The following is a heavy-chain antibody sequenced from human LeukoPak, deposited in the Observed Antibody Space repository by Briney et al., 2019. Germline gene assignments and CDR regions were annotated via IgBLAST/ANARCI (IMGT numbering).Heavy chain of an antibody. V-gene: IGHV1-2*02. CDR2: INAKSGGT. D-gene: IGHD3-10*01. CDR1: GYTFTSYY. Sequence: ASVKVSCKASGYTFTSYYMHWVRQAPGQGLERMGWINAKSGGTNYAQKFQGRVTMTRDTSIHTAYMELSRLRSDDTAVYYCAREEYWFDPWGQGTLDTVSS. J-gene: IGHJ5*02. CDR3: AREEYWFDP.